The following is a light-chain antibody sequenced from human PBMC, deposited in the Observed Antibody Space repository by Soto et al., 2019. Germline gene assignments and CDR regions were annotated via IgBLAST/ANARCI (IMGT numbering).Light chain of an antibody. Sequence: QSVLTQPPSASGFPGQSVTISCTGTSSDVGYYDYVSWYQQHPGKAPKLVIYEASNRPSGVPDRFSGSKSGNTASLTISGLQAADEADYYCSLYTSENTYVFGTGTKVTVL. J-gene: IGLJ1*01. V-gene: IGLV2-18*01. CDR3: SLYTSENTYV. CDR1: SSDVGYYDY. CDR2: EAS.